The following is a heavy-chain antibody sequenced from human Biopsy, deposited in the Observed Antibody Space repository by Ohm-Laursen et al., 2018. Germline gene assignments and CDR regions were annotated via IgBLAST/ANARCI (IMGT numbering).Heavy chain of an antibody. Sequence: SDTLSLTCSVSGGSVSSGGFYWSWIRQHPGKGLEWIGEINHRGTTNHNPSLKSLVTISVDTSKNQFSLKLNSVTAADTAVYYCARRPYGGTRYWYFDLWGRGTLVTVSS. J-gene: IGHJ2*01. CDR1: GGSVSSGGFY. V-gene: IGHV4-31*01. CDR3: ARRPYGGTRYWYFDL. CDR2: INHRGTT. D-gene: IGHD4-23*01.